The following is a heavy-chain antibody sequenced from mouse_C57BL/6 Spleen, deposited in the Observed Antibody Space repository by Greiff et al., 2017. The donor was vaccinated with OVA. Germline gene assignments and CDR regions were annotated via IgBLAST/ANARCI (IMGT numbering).Heavy chain of an antibody. Sequence: EVQLQESGPGLVKPSQSLSLTCSVTGYSITSGYYWNWIRQFPGNKLEWMGYISYDGSNNYNPSLKNRISITRDTSKNQFFLKLNSVTTEDTATYYCARNWDASYFDVWGTGTTVTVSS. CDR2: ISYDGSN. V-gene: IGHV3-6*01. CDR1: GYSITSGYY. D-gene: IGHD4-1*01. CDR3: ARNWDASYFDV. J-gene: IGHJ1*03.